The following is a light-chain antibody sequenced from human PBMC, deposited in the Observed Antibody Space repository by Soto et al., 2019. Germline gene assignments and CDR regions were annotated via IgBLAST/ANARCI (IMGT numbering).Light chain of an antibody. CDR3: LHHKSYPLT. CDR2: LAS. J-gene: IGKJ3*01. CDR1: QGIRND. Sequence: DVQMTQSPSSLSASVGDRVTITCRASQGIRNDLGWYQQIPGKAPKSLFYLASSLQSGFPSRFSGSGSGTDFTLTYSSLQPEEFATYYCLHHKSYPLTFGPRTKVDI. V-gene: IGKV1-17*01.